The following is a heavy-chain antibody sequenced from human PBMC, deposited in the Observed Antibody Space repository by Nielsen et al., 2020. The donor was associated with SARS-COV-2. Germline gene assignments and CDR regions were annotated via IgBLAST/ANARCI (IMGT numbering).Heavy chain of an antibody. V-gene: IGHV3-9*01. Sequence: SLKISCAASGFTFDDYAMHWVRQAPGKGLEWVSGISWNSGSIGYADSVKGRFTISRDNAKNSLYLQMNSLRAEDTALYYCATEKEWPNDLDYWGQGTLVTVSS. CDR1: GFTFDDYA. CDR2: ISWNSGSI. J-gene: IGHJ4*02. D-gene: IGHD3-3*01. CDR3: ATEKEWPNDLDY.